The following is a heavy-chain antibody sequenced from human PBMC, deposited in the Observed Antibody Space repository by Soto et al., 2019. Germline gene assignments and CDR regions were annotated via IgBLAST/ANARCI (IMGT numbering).Heavy chain of an antibody. D-gene: IGHD2-15*01. V-gene: IGHV3-30*18. CDR2: ISYDGSNK. J-gene: IGHJ4*02. Sequence: GGSLRLSCAASGFTFSSYGMHWVRQAPGKGLEWVAVISYDGSNKYYADSVKGRFTISRDNSKNTLYLQMNSLRAEDTAVYYCAKLASSYFDYWGQGTLVTVSS. CDR3: AKLASSYFDY. CDR1: GFTFSSYG.